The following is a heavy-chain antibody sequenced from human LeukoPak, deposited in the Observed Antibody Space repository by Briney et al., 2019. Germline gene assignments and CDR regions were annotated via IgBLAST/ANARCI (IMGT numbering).Heavy chain of an antibody. V-gene: IGHV3-7*01. CDR2: IKHDASET. CDR1: GFTFSTSW. Sequence: GGSLRLSCAASGFTFSTSWMSWVRQAPGKGLEWVANIKHDASETNYVDSVKGRFTISRNNAKNSLYLQMNSLRAEDTAVYYCARPRVPDSWGQGTLVTVSS. J-gene: IGHJ4*02. CDR3: ARPRVPDS.